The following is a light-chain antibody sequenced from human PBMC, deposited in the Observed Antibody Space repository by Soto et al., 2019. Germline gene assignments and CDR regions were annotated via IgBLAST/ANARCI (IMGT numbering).Light chain of an antibody. J-gene: IGKJ1*01. V-gene: IGKV1-27*01. CDR2: AAS. CDR3: QKYNSAPTWT. CDR1: QGISNY. Sequence: DIEMTQSPSSLSASVGDRVTITCLASQGISNYLAWYQQKQGKVPKLLIYAASTLQSGVPSRFSGSGSGTDFTLTISSLQPEYVATYYCQKYNSAPTWTFGQGTNVEFK.